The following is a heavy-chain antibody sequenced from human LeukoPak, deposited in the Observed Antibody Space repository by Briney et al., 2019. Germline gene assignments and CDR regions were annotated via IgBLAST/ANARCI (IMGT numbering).Heavy chain of an antibody. Sequence: ASVKVSCKASGYTFTSYGISWVRQAPGQGLERMGWISAYNGNTNYAQKLQGRVTMTTDTSTSTAYMELRSLRSDDTAVYYCARDIVYAGYSYGLGYWDQGTLVTVSS. CDR1: GYTFTSYG. D-gene: IGHD5-18*01. CDR2: ISAYNGNT. CDR3: ARDIVYAGYSYGLGY. V-gene: IGHV1-18*01. J-gene: IGHJ4*02.